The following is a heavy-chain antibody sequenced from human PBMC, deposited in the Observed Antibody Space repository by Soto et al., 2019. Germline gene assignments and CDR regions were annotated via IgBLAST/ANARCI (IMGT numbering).Heavy chain of an antibody. CDR3: TKGAYGMDV. V-gene: IGHV3-23*01. Sequence: EVQLLESGGGLVQPGGSLRLSCAASGFSFNSYVMSWVRQAPGKGLEWVSAISGSVGSTYYADSVKGRFTISRDNSKNTVYLQMSSLRAEDTALYYCTKGAYGMDVWGQVTTVTVSS. CDR2: ISGSVGST. CDR1: GFSFNSYV. J-gene: IGHJ6*02.